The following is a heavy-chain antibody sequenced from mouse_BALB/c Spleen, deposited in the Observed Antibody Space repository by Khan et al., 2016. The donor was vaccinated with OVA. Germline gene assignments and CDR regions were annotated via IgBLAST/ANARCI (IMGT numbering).Heavy chain of an antibody. V-gene: IGHV8-12*01. CDR2: IYWDDEK. CDR3: ARNVYEYDPWFAY. CDR1: GFSLSTSGMG. Sequence: QVTLKESGPGILQPSQTLSLTCSFSGFSLSTSGMGVSWIRQPSGKGLEWLAHIYWDDEKRYNPSLKSRLTISKDTSRNQVFLKITSVDTADTGTYYCARNVYEYDPWFAYWGQGTLVTVSA. D-gene: IGHD2-4*01. J-gene: IGHJ3*01.